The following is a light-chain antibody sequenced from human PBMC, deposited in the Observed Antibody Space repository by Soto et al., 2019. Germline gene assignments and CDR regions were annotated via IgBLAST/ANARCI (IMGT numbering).Light chain of an antibody. V-gene: IGLV2-14*01. Sequence: QPALTQPASVSGSPGQSITISCTGTSSDVGGYNYASWYQQHPGKAPKLMIYEVSNRPSGVSNRFSGSKSGNTASLTISGLQAEDEADYYCSSYTSSSLYVFGTGTRSPS. CDR1: SSDVGGYNY. CDR2: EVS. CDR3: SSYTSSSLYV. J-gene: IGLJ1*01.